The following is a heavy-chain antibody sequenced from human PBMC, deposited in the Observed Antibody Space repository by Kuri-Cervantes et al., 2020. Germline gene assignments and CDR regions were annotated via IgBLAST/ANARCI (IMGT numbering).Heavy chain of an antibody. D-gene: IGHD1-26*01. V-gene: IGHV3-30*03. Sequence: GESLKISCAASGFTFSSYGMHWVRQAPGKGLEWVAVISYDGSNKYYADSVKGRFTISRDNSKNTLYLQMNSLRVEDTAVYYCARDIREWELHPGDYWGQGTLVTVSS. CDR3: ARDIREWELHPGDY. CDR2: ISYDGSNK. J-gene: IGHJ4*02. CDR1: GFTFSSYG.